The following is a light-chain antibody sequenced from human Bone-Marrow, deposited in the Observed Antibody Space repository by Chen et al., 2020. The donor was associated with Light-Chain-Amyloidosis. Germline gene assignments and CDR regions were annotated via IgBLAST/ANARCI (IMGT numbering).Light chain of an antibody. CDR1: QSVSSSY. V-gene: IGKV3-20*01. Sequence: EIVLTQSPGTLSLSPGERATLSCRASQSVSSSYLAWYQQKPGQAPRLLIYGASSRATGIPDRVSGSGSGTDFTLTISRLEPEDFAVYYCQQYGISPMYTFVQVTKLEIK. CDR2: GAS. CDR3: QQYGISPMYT. J-gene: IGKJ2*01.